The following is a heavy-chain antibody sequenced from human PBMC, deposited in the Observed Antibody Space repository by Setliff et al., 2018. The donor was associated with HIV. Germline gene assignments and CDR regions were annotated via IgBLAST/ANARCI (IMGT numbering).Heavy chain of an antibody. V-gene: IGHV4-39*01. Sequence: TSDTLSLTCTVSGASVNSNNYYWGWIRQPPGKGLEWIASIYYSGTTYYNPSLKSRVTISVDTSKNQFSLKLSSVTAADTAVYYCARLSLSLVRGIINSGDRFFDYWGQGSLVTVSS. D-gene: IGHD3-10*01. CDR2: IYYSGTT. J-gene: IGHJ4*02. CDR3: ARLSLSLVRGIINSGDRFFDY. CDR1: GASVNSNNYY.